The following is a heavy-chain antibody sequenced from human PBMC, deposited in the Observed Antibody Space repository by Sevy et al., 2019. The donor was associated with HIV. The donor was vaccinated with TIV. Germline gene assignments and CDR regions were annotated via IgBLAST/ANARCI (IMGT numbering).Heavy chain of an antibody. V-gene: IGHV3-11*01. Sequence: GGSLRLSCAASGFTFSDYYMSWIRQAPGKGLEWVSYISSSGSTIYYADSVKGRFTISRDNAKNSLYLQMNSLRAEDTAVYYSAREGVAARRYYFDYWGQGTLVTVSS. D-gene: IGHD6-6*01. CDR3: AREGVAARRYYFDY. CDR1: GFTFSDYY. J-gene: IGHJ4*02. CDR2: ISSSGSTI.